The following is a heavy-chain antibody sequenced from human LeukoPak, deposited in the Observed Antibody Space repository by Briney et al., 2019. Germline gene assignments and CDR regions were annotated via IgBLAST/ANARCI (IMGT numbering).Heavy chain of an antibody. J-gene: IGHJ4*02. CDR2: VSGDGSIT. Sequence: GGSLRLSCAASGFTYSSNWMHWVRQAPGKGLGWVSRVSGDGSITYYADSVKGRFTMSRDNAKNTLYLQINSLRVEDTAVYYCARQNYGNPDYWGQGTLVTVSS. CDR3: ARQNYGNPDY. CDR1: GFTYSSNW. D-gene: IGHD3-16*01. V-gene: IGHV3-74*01.